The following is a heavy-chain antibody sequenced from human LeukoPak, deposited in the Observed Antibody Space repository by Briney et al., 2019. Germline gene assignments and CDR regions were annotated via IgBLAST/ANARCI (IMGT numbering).Heavy chain of an antibody. CDR3: ARGRNTPYYFDY. CDR2: IYYSGRT. J-gene: IGHJ4*02. CDR1: GGSISSSNW. V-gene: IGHV4-4*02. Sequence: PSETLSLTCAVSGGSISSSNWWSWVRQTPGKGLEWIGEIYYSGRTNYNPSLKNRVTISVDTSKNQFSLKLSSVTAADTAVYYCARGRNTPYYFDYWGQGTLVTVSS.